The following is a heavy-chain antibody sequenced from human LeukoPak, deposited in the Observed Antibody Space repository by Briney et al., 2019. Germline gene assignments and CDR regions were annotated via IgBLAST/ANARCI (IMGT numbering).Heavy chain of an antibody. Sequence: GASVKVSCKVSGYTLTELSMHWVRQAPGQGLEWMGWINPNSGGTNYAQKFQGRVTMTRDTSISTAYMELSRLRSEDTAVYYCARGRDMVRGVIPYYWGQGTLVTVSS. CDR1: GYTLTELS. V-gene: IGHV1-2*02. J-gene: IGHJ4*02. D-gene: IGHD3-10*01. CDR3: ARGRDMVRGVIPYY. CDR2: INPNSGGT.